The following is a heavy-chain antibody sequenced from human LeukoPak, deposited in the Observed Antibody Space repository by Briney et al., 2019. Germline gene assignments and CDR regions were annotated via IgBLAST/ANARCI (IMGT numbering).Heavy chain of an antibody. CDR3: AKNLYCGGGSCYPSALGMDV. CDR1: GFSFSSYA. J-gene: IGHJ6*02. Sequence: GGSLRLSCAASGFSFSSYAMSWVRQAPGKGLEWVSSISGSGNRTYYADSVKGRFTISRDNSKNTLFLQMNSLRAEDTAVYYCAKNLYCGGGSCYPSALGMDVWGQGTTVTVSS. V-gene: IGHV3-23*01. D-gene: IGHD2-15*01. CDR2: ISGSGNRT.